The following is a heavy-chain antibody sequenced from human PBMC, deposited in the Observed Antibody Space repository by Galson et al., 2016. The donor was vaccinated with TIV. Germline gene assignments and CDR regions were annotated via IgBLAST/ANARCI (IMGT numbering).Heavy chain of an antibody. CDR3: ARLDTALDY. D-gene: IGHD5-18*01. J-gene: IGHJ4*02. Sequence: SETLSLTCTVSGGSISNYYWSWIRQPPGKGLEWLGYIYYSGSTSYNPSLKSRVTISLDTPKSQYSLKLNSVTAADTAVYYCARLDTALDYWGQGTLVTVSS. CDR2: IYYSGST. V-gene: IGHV4-59*08. CDR1: GGSISNYY.